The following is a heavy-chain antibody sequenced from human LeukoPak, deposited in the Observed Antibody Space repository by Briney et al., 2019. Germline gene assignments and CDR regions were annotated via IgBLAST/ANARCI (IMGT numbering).Heavy chain of an antibody. D-gene: IGHD3-16*02. CDR3: ARQARAGPILRLGELSSP. V-gene: IGHV4-39*01. J-gene: IGHJ5*02. CDR2: IYYSGST. Sequence: SETLSLTCTVSGGSISSSSYYWGWIRQPPGKGLEWIGSIYYSGSTYYNPSLKSRVTLSVDTSKNQFSLKLSSVTAADTAVYYCARQARAGPILRLGELSSPWGQGTLVTVSS. CDR1: GGSISSSSYY.